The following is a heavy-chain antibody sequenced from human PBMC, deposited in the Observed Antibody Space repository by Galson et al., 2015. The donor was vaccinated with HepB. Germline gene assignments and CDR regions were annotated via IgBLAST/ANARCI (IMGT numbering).Heavy chain of an antibody. CDR2: INAGNGNT. CDR1: GYTFTSYA. V-gene: IGHV1-3*01. CDR3: ASTDYGDPRRYNWFDP. D-gene: IGHD4-17*01. J-gene: IGHJ5*02. Sequence: SVKVSCKASGYTFTSYAMHWVRQAPGQRLEWMGWINAGNGNTKYSQKFQGRVTITRDTSASTAYMEPSSLRSEDTAVYYCASTDYGDPRRYNWFDPWGQGTLVTVPS.